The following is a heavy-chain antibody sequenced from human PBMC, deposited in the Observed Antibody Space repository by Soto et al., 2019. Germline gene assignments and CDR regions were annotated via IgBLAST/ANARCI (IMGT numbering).Heavy chain of an antibody. V-gene: IGHV1-69*13. J-gene: IGHJ6*02. Sequence: SVKVSCKASGGTFSSYAISWVRQAPGQGLEWMGGIIPIFGAANYAQKFQGRVTITADESTSTAYMELSSLRSEDTAVYYCARPVRGVFYYYYGMEVWGQGTTVTVSS. CDR1: GGTFSSYA. D-gene: IGHD3-10*01. CDR3: ARPVRGVFYYYYGMEV. CDR2: IIPIFGAA.